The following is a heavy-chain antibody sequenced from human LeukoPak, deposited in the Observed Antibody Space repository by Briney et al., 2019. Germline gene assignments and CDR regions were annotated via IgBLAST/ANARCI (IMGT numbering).Heavy chain of an antibody. CDR3: ARVPRMYYDILTGFGNWFDP. Sequence: PSETLSLTCAVYGGSFSGYYWSWIRQPPGKGLEWIGEINHSGSTNYNPSLKSRVTISVDTSKNQFSLKLSSVTAADTAVHYCARVPRMYYDILTGFGNWFDPWGQGTLVTVSS. CDR2: INHSGST. CDR1: GGSFSGYY. J-gene: IGHJ5*02. D-gene: IGHD3-9*01. V-gene: IGHV4-34*01.